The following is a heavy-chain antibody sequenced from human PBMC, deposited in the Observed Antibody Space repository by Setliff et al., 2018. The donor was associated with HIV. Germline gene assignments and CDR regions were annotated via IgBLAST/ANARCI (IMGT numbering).Heavy chain of an antibody. CDR1: RSTFNSHT. J-gene: IGHJ3*01. CDR3: ARVNSDAFDV. V-gene: IGHV1-69*02. D-gene: IGHD1-20*01. Sequence: ASVKVSCKASRSTFNSHTINWVRQAPGQGLEWLGRIVPLLGVPDYAQKFQGRVTFTADRSTSTAYMELSSLRSEDTAVYYCARVNSDAFDVWGQGTKVTVSS. CDR2: IVPLLGVP.